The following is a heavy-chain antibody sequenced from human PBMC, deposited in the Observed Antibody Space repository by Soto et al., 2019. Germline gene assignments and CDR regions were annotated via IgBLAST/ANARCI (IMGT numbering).Heavy chain of an antibody. CDR1: GFTFSSYS. D-gene: IGHD4-17*01. V-gene: IGHV3-48*01. Sequence: PGGSLRLSCAASGFTFSSYSMNWVRQAPGKGLEWVSYISSSSSTIYYADSVKGRFTISRDNAKNSLYLQMNSLRAEDTAVYYCARGGYGDFYGYYYYYMDVWGKGTTVTVSS. J-gene: IGHJ6*03. CDR3: ARGGYGDFYGYYYYYMDV. CDR2: ISSSSSTI.